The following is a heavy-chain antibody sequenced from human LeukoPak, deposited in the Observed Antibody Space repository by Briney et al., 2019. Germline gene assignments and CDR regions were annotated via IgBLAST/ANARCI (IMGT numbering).Heavy chain of an antibody. CDR1: GFTFSTHS. CDR3: ARSQGGYSYGKIDY. Sequence: GGSLRLSCAASGFTFSTHSMNWVRQAPGKGLEWFSSITDTSHIYDPYSVKGRFTISRANTKNSLYLQMNSLRDDDTAVYFCARSQGGYSYGKIDYWGQGTLVTVSS. D-gene: IGHD5-18*01. J-gene: IGHJ4*02. V-gene: IGHV3-69-1*02. CDR2: ITDTSHI.